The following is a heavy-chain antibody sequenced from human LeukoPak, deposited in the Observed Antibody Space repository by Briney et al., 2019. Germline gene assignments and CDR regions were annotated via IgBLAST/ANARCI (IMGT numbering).Heavy chain of an antibody. CDR3: ARELPKDGYNYAVDY. D-gene: IGHD5-24*01. V-gene: IGHV1-2*06. CDR2: INPNSGGT. Sequence: ASVTVSCKASGYTFTGYCMHWVRQAPGQGLEWMGRINPNSGGTNYAQKFQGRVTMTMDTSISTAYMELSRLRSDDTAVYYCARELPKDGYNYAVDYWGQGTLVTVSS. CDR1: GYTFTGYC. J-gene: IGHJ4*02.